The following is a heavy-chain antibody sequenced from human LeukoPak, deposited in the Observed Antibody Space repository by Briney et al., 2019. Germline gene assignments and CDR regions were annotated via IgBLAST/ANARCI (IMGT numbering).Heavy chain of an antibody. CDR1: GLAIADFA. CDR2: ISGDGVST. Sequence: GGSLRLSCVASGLAIADFAMHWVRQAPGKGLEWVSLISGDGVSTFYADSVKGRFSISRDNSKNSLSLEMNSLRTEDTAMYYCARESGKFDYWGQGTLVAVSS. V-gene: IGHV3-43*02. CDR3: ARESGKFDY. J-gene: IGHJ4*02.